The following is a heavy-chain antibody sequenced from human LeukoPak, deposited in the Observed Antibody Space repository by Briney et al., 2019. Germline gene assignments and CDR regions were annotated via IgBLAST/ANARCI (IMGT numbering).Heavy chain of an antibody. CDR1: GGSISSYY. CDR2: IYYSGST. Sequence: PSETLSLTCTVSGGSISSYYWSWIRQPPGKGLEWIGYIYYSGSTNYNPSLKSRVTISVDTSKNQFSLKLSSVTAADTAVYYCARDLYSSSWYDYWGQGTLVTVSS. J-gene: IGHJ4*02. D-gene: IGHD6-13*01. CDR3: ARDLYSSSWYDY. V-gene: IGHV4-59*01.